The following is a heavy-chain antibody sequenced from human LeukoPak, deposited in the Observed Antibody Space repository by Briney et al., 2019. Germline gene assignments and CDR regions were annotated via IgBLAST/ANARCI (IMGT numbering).Heavy chain of an antibody. V-gene: IGHV4-30-2*01. CDR2: IYHSGST. D-gene: IGHD2-15*01. Sequence: SETLSLTCAVSGGSISSGGYSWSWIRQPPGKGLEWIGYIYHSGSTYYNPSLKSRVTISVDRSKNQFSLKLSSVTAADTAVYYCARRGLTGWFDPWGLGTLANVSS. CDR3: ARRGLTGWFDP. CDR1: GGSISSGGYS. J-gene: IGHJ5*02.